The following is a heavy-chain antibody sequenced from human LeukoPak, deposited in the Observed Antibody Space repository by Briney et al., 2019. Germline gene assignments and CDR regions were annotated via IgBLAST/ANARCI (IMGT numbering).Heavy chain of an antibody. V-gene: IGHV1-18*01. J-gene: IGHJ5*02. CDR2: ISAYNGNT. CDR1: GYTFTSYG. Sequence: ASVTVSFTASGYTFTSYGISWVRQAPGQGLEWMGWISAYNGNTNYAQKLQGRVTMTTDTSTSTAYMELRSLRSDDTAVYYCARESDSSGYYYYNWFDPWGQGTLVTVSS. D-gene: IGHD3-22*01. CDR3: ARESDSSGYYYYNWFDP.